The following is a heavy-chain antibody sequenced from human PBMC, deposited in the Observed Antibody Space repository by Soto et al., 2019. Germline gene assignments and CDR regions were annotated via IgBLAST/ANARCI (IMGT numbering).Heavy chain of an antibody. CDR3: ARMVRGSNIDYYHYKDV. Sequence: QVQLVQSGGEVRKPGASVKVSCKASGYTFTSHGISWVRQAPGQGLEWMGWISAYNGDTNYAQKLQGRVTVTTDISTSTASMELRSLRSEDTAVYYCARMVRGSNIDYYHYKDVWGKGTTVTVSS. CDR1: GYTFTSHG. D-gene: IGHD3-10*01. CDR2: ISAYNGDT. V-gene: IGHV1-18*01. J-gene: IGHJ6*03.